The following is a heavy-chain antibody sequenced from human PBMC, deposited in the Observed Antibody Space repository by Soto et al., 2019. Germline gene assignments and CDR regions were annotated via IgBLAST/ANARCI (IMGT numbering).Heavy chain of an antibody. D-gene: IGHD3-22*01. J-gene: IGHJ4*02. CDR3: ARGDYYDIHDY. V-gene: IGHV1-3*01. CDR1: GYTFSSYA. CDR2: INAGNGNT. Sequence: QVQLVQSGAEVKMPGASVKVSGKATGYTFSSYAIHWVRQAPGERLEWMGWINAGNGNTKYSQKFQGRVTISRDTSASTAYMELSSLRSEDTAVYYCARGDYYDIHDYWGQGTLVTVSS.